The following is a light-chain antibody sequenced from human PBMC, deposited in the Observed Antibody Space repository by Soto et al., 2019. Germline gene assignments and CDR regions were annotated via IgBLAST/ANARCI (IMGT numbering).Light chain of an antibody. CDR1: QTVNNF. J-gene: IGKJ1*01. V-gene: IGKV1-5*01. Sequence: DIQMTQSPSTLSASVGDGVTITCRASQTVNNFLAWYQQKPGKAPKVLIYDASGLESGVPSRFSGSGSGTEFTHTIRSMQTDDSPTYSCQQYNSHSWTFGQGTKMDIK. CDR3: QQYNSHSWT. CDR2: DAS.